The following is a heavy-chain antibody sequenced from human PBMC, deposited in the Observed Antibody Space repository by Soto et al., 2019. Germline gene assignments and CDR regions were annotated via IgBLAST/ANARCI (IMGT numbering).Heavy chain of an antibody. CDR1: GYTFTSYC. J-gene: IGHJ3*02. V-gene: IGHV1-18*01. D-gene: IGHD3-22*01. CDR2: ISAYNGKT. CDR3: ARGGLRITMIVVVTHHDAFDI. Sequence: ASVEVSCKAPGYTFTSYCISWVRQAPGQGLEWKGRISAYNGKTNYEQKIQGRVTMTTDTSTSTAYMELRSLRSDDTAVYYCARGGLRITMIVVVTHHDAFDIWGQGTMVTVSS.